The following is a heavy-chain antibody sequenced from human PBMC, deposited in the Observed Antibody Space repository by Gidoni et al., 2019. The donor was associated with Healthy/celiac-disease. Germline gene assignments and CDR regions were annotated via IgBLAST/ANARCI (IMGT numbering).Heavy chain of an antibody. CDR1: GGSISSYY. D-gene: IGHD6-13*01. CDR2: IYYSGST. Sequence: QVQLQESGPGLVKPSETLSLTCTVSGGSISSYYWSWIRQPPGKGLEWIGYIYYSGSTNYNPSLKSRVTISVDTSKNQFSLKLSSVTAADTAVYYCARAYGSITPTDFDYWGQGTLVTVSS. J-gene: IGHJ4*02. V-gene: IGHV4-59*01. CDR3: ARAYGSITPTDFDY.